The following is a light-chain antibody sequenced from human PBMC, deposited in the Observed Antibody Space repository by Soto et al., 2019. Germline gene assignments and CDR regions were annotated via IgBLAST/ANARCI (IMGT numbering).Light chain of an antibody. CDR3: FSFTTTSTHV. V-gene: IGLV2-14*01. J-gene: IGLJ1*01. CDR2: EVN. Sequence: QSALTQPPSLSGSPGQSITISCTGTSSDIGAYDYVSWFQQHPGKAPKLMISEVNNRPSGVSNRFSGSKSGNTAYLTISGLQVEDEAESFCFSFTTTSTHVFGTGTKVTVL. CDR1: SSDIGAYDY.